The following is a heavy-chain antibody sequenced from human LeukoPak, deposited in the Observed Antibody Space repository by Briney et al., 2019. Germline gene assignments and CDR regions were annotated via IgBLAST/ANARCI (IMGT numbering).Heavy chain of an antibody. CDR2: INPNSGGT. D-gene: IGHD6-6*01. J-gene: IGHJ4*02. Sequence: GASVKVSCKASGYTCTGYYMHWVRQAPGQGLEWMGWINPNSGGTNYAQNFQGRVTMTRDTSISTAYMELSRLRSDDTAVYDWARASYYFYYWGQGTLVTVSS. V-gene: IGHV1-2*02. CDR3: ARASYYFYY. CDR1: GYTCTGYY.